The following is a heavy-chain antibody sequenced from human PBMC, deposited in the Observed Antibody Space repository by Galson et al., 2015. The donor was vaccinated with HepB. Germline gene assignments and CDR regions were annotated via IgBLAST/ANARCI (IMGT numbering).Heavy chain of an antibody. CDR1: GYTFTSYA. J-gene: IGHJ4*02. V-gene: IGHV7-4-1*02. CDR2: INTNTGNP. Sequence: SVKVSCKASGYTFTSYAMNWVRQAPGQGLEWMGWINTNTGNPTYAQGFTGRFAFSLDTSVSTAYLQISSLKAEDTAVYYCARGGRIVVVPAAMYYWGQGTLVTVSS. D-gene: IGHD2-2*01. CDR3: ARGGRIVVVPAAMYY.